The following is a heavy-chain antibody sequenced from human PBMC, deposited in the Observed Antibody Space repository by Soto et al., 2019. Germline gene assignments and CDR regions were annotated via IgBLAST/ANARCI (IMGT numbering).Heavy chain of an antibody. CDR2: IDPSDSYT. V-gene: IGHV5-10-1*01. CDR3: ARLDVDTAIDFDY. D-gene: IGHD5-18*01. Sequence: ESLKISCKGSGYSFTSYWISWVRQMPGKGLEWMGRIDPSDSYTNYSPSFQGHVTISADKPISTAYLQWSSLKASDTAMYYCARLDVDTAIDFDYWGQGTLVTVSS. CDR1: GYSFTSYW. J-gene: IGHJ4*02.